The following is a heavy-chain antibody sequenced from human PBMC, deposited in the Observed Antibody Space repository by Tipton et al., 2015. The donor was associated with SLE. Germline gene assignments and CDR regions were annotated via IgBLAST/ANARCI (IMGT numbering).Heavy chain of an antibody. CDR3: AREPVYYYYYMDV. CDR1: GDSITDSGYS. CDR2: IHHSGRT. Sequence: TLSLTCTVSGDSITDSGYSWNWVRQHPGAGLERIGYIHHSGRTDYNPSLKSRVTISVDTSKNQFSRKLSSVTAADTAVYYCAREPVYYYYYMDVWGKGTTVTVSS. J-gene: IGHJ6*03. V-gene: IGHV4-31*03.